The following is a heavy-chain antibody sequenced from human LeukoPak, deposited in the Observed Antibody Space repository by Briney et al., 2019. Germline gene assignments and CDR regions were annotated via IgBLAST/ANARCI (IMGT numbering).Heavy chain of an antibody. CDR1: GFTFSSYA. D-gene: IGHD4-17*01. J-gene: IGHJ5*02. V-gene: IGHV3-23*01. CDR3: ASSTTYGDYSWFDP. CDR2: ISGSGGST. Sequence: GGSLRLSCAASGFTFSSYAMSWVRQAPGKGLEWVSAISGSGGSTYYADSVKGRFTISRDNSKNSLYLQMNSLRAEDTAVYYCASSTTYGDYSWFDPWGQGTLVTVSS.